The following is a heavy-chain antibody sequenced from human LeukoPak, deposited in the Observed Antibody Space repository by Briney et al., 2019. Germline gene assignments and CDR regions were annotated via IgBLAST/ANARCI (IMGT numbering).Heavy chain of an antibody. J-gene: IGHJ5*02. CDR1: GGSISSYY. CDR2: IYYSGST. Sequence: SETLSLTCTVSGGSISSYYWSWTRQSPGKGLEWIGYIYYSGSTNFNPSLKSRVTISVDTSKNQFSLKLSSVTAADTAVYYCARASSGWYNWFDPWGQGTLVTVSS. CDR3: ARASSGWYNWFDP. D-gene: IGHD6-19*01. V-gene: IGHV4-59*01.